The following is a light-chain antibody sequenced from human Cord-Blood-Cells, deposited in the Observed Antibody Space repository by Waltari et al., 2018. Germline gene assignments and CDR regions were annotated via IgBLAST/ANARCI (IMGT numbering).Light chain of an antibody. CDR2: VAS. Sequence: DIQMTQSPSSLSASVGDRVTITCRASQSISSYLNWYQQKPGQAPKLLIYVASGLQSGVPSRFSGGGSGTDFTLTISSLQPEDFATYYCQQSYSTPFTFGPGTKVDIK. CDR1: QSISSY. J-gene: IGKJ3*01. V-gene: IGKV1-39*01. CDR3: QQSYSTPFT.